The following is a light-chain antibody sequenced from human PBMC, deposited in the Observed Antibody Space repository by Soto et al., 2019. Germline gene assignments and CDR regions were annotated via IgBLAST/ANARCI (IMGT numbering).Light chain of an antibody. CDR3: QQYNSYS. CDR1: QSISNW. CDR2: HAS. V-gene: IGKV1-5*01. Sequence: ENHMHQCPSPLPSHVGGRVTITCRASQSISNWLAWYQQKPGTAPKVLIYHASNLQSGVPSRFSGSGSGTEFTLTISSLQPDDFATYYCQQYNSYSFGQGTKVDI. J-gene: IGKJ1*01.